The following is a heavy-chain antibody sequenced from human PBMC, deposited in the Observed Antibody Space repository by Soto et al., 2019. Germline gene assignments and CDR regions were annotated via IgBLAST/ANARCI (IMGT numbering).Heavy chain of an antibody. CDR1: GGSFSAYY. J-gene: IGHJ4*02. Sequence: PSETLSLTCAVYGGSFSAYYWSWIRQPPGKGLEWIGEINHSGGTSYNPSLESRVTISVDTSKSQFSLKLTSVTAADRAVYYCARGSVDTVDSSGLYEYWGQGTPVTVSS. D-gene: IGHD3-22*01. CDR2: INHSGGT. V-gene: IGHV4-34*01. CDR3: ARGSVDTVDSSGLYEY.